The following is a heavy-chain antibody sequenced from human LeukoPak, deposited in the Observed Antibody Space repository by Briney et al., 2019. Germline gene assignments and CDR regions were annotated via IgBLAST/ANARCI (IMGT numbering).Heavy chain of an antibody. V-gene: IGHV2-70*11. CDR3: ARTPYYDFWTKRGSYFDY. J-gene: IGHJ4*02. D-gene: IGHD3-3*01. CDR2: IDWDDDK. Sequence: SGPTLVNPTQTLTLTCTFSGFSLSTSGMCVSWIRQPPEKALEWLARIDWDDDKYYSTSLKTRLTISKDTSKNQVVLTMTNMDPVDTATYYCARTPYYDFWTKRGSYFDYWGQGTLVTVSS. CDR1: GFSLSTSGMC.